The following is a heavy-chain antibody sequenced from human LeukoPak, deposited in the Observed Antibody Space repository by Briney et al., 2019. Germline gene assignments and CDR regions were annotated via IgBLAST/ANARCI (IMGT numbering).Heavy chain of an antibody. CDR2: ISAYNGNT. V-gene: IGHV1-18*01. D-gene: IGHD2-15*01. Sequence: ASVKVSCMASGYTFTSYGISWVRQAPGQGLEWMGWISAYNGNTNYAQKLQGRVTMTTDTSTSTAYMELRSLRSDDTAVYYCARVPSAIVVGGDWFDPWGQGTLVTVSS. CDR1: GYTFTSYG. J-gene: IGHJ5*02. CDR3: ARVPSAIVVGGDWFDP.